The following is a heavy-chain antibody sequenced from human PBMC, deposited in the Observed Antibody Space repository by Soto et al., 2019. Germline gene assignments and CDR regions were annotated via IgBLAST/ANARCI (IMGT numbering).Heavy chain of an antibody. D-gene: IGHD1-26*01. CDR1: GYSISSGYY. Sequence: SETLSLTYAVSGYSISSGYYLGWILQPPGKGLEWIGSIYHSGSTYYNPSLKSRVTISVDTSKNQFSLKLSSVTAADTAVYYCARAPMSGSAYYFDYWGQGTLVTVSS. J-gene: IGHJ4*02. CDR2: IYHSGST. CDR3: ARAPMSGSAYYFDY. V-gene: IGHV4-38-2*01.